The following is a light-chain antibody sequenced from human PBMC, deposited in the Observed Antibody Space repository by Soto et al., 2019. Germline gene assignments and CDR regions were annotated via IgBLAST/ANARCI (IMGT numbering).Light chain of an antibody. CDR2: DAS. CDR1: QSVSRNY. CDR3: HQYFTSPIT. V-gene: IGKV3-20*01. J-gene: IGKJ5*01. Sequence: EIVLTQSPGTLSLSPGERATLSCRASQSVSRNYLAWFQKKPGQAPRLLIYDASTRATGIPDKFGGSGSGTDFTLTITTQEPEDFTVYISHQYFTSPITSGQGTRLEIK.